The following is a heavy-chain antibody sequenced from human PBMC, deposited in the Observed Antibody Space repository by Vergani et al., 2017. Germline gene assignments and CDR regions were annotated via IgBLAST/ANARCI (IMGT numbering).Heavy chain of an antibody. Sequence: QVQLVPSGAAVKKPGASVKVSCKASGYTFTSYYMPWVRQAHGQGLAWMGIINPSGGSTSYAQKFQGRVPVTTDTSTSTAYMELRSLRSDDTAVYYCARAVTGTTGLFSDYWGQGTLVTVSS. CDR2: INPSGGST. CDR1: GYTFTSYY. CDR3: ARAVTGTTGLFSDY. V-gene: IGHV1-46*01. J-gene: IGHJ4*02. D-gene: IGHD1-7*01.